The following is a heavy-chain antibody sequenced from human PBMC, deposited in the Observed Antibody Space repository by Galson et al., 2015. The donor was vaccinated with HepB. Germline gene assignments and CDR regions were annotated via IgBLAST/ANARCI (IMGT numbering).Heavy chain of an antibody. CDR3: ARDIAAAGRAFDY. V-gene: IGHV4-39*01. Sequence: ETLSLTCTVSGGSISSSSYYWGWIRQPPGKGLEWIGSIYYSGSTYYNPSLKSRVTISVDTSKNQFSLKLSSVTAADTAVYYCARDIAAAGRAFDYWGQGTLVTVSS. D-gene: IGHD6-13*01. J-gene: IGHJ4*02. CDR1: GGSISSSSYY. CDR2: IYYSGST.